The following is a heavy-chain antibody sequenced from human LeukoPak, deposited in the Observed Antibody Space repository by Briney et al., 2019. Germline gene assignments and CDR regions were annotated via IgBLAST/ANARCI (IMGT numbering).Heavy chain of an antibody. Sequence: ASVKVSCKASGGTFSSYAISWVRQAPGQGLEWMGGIIPIFGTANYAQQLQGRVTITADKSTSTTYMELNSLRAEDTAVYYCARDRYYDFWSGSHYFDYWGQGTLVTVSS. CDR3: ARDRYYDFWSGSHYFDY. D-gene: IGHD3-3*01. CDR2: IIPIFGTA. V-gene: IGHV1-69*06. J-gene: IGHJ4*02. CDR1: GGTFSSYA.